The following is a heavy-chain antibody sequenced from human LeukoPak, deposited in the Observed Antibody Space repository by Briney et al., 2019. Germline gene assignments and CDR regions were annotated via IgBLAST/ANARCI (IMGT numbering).Heavy chain of an antibody. Sequence: SETLSLTCTVSGGSISSSSYYWGWIRQPPGKGLEWIGSIYYSGSTYYNPSLKSRVTISVDTSKNQFSLKLSSVTAADTAVYYCARLRGSIAARPRAWDYYYYMDVWGKGTTVTVSS. CDR2: IYYSGST. V-gene: IGHV4-39*01. D-gene: IGHD6-6*01. CDR1: GGSISSSSYY. CDR3: ARLRGSIAARPRAWDYYYYMDV. J-gene: IGHJ6*03.